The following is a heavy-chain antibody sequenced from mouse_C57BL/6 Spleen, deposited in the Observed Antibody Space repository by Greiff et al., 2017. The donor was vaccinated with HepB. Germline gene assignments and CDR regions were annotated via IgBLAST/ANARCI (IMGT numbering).Heavy chain of an antibody. J-gene: IGHJ2*01. CDR1: GFTFSDYG. V-gene: IGHV5-17*01. CDR3: ARGGTWDY. D-gene: IGHD3-3*01. Sequence: VQLQQSGGGLVKPGGSLKLSCAASGFTFSDYGMHWVRQAPEKGLEWVAYISSGSSTIYYADTVKGRFTISRDNAKNTLFLQMTSLRSEDTAMYYCARGGTWDYWGQGTTLTVSS. CDR2: ISSGSSTI.